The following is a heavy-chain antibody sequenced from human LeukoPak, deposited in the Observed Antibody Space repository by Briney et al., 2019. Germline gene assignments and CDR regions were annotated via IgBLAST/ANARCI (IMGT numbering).Heavy chain of an antibody. J-gene: IGHJ4*02. CDR3: ARGPPVDY. V-gene: IGHV4-59*01. CDR2: IYYSGST. Sequence: SETLSLTCTVSGRSISSYYWSWIRQPPGKGLEWIGYIYYSGSTNYNPSLKSRVTISVDTSKNQFSLKLSSVTAADTAVYYCARGPPVDYWGQGTLVSVSS. CDR1: GRSISSYY.